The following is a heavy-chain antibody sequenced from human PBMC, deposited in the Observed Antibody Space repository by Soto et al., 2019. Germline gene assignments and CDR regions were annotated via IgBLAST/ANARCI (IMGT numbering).Heavy chain of an antibody. V-gene: IGHV4-39*01. J-gene: IGHJ5*02. CDR1: GGSISSSSYY. D-gene: IGHD1-26*01. Sequence: SETLSLTCTVSGGSISSSSYYWGWIRQPPGMGLEWIGSIYYSGSTYYNPSLKSRVTISVDTSKNQFSLKLSSVTAADTAVYYCARLRGSWFDPWGQGTLVTVSS. CDR2: IYYSGST. CDR3: ARLRGSWFDP.